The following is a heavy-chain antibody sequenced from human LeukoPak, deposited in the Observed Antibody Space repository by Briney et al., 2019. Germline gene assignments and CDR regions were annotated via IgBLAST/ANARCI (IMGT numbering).Heavy chain of an antibody. Sequence: SQTLSLTCTVPGGSISSGDYYWSWIRQPPGKGLEWIGYIYYSGSTYYNPSLKSRVTISVDTSKNQFSLKLSSVTAADTAVYYCARIRIGLSYYYYGMDVWGQGTTVTVSS. CDR2: IYYSGST. V-gene: IGHV4-30-4*01. J-gene: IGHJ6*02. D-gene: IGHD1-14*01. CDR3: ARIRIGLSYYYYGMDV. CDR1: GGSISSGDYY.